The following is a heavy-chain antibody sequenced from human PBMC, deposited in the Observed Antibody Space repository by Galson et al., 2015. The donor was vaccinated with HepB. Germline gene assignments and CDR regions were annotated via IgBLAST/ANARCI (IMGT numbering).Heavy chain of an antibody. CDR2: IYYSGST. D-gene: IGHD2-15*01. V-gene: IGHV4-59*01. CDR3: ARVNLGYCSGGSCYYLDY. J-gene: IGHJ4*02. Sequence: SETLSLTCTVSGGSISSYYWSWIRQPPGKGLEWIGYIYYSGSTNYNPSLKSRVTISVDTSKNQFSLKLSSVTAADTAVYYCARVNLGYCSGGSCYYLDYWGQGTLVTVSS. CDR1: GGSISSYY.